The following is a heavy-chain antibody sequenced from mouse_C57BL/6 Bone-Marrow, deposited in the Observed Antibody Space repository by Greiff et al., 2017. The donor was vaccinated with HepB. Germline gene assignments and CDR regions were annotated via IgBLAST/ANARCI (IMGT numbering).Heavy chain of an antibody. D-gene: IGHD2-3*01. CDR1: EYEFPSYD. CDR3: ARHGWSDWYFDV. Sequence: EVKLMEPGGGLVQPGESLKLSCESYEYEFPSYDMSWVRKTPEKRLELVAAINNDGGSTYYPDTLERRFIISRDNTKKTLYLQMSSLRSEDTAVYYCARHGWSDWYFDVWGTGTTVTVSS. CDR2: INNDGGST. V-gene: IGHV5-2*01. J-gene: IGHJ1*03.